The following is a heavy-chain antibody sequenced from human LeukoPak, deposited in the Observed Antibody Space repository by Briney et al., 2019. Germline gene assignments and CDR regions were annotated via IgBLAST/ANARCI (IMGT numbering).Heavy chain of an antibody. J-gene: IGHJ4*02. CDR1: GGSISSYY. V-gene: IGHV4-4*07. D-gene: IGHD4-17*01. CDR3: ASTSSYYGEVDY. CDR2: IYTSGST. Sequence: SETLSLTCTVSGGSISSYYWSWIRQPAGKGLEWIGRIYTSGSTNYNPSLKSRVTMSVDTSKNQFSLKLSSVTAADTAVYYCASTSSYYGEVDYWGQGTLVTVSS.